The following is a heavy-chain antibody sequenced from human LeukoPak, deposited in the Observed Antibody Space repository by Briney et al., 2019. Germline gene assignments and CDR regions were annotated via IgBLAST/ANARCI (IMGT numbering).Heavy chain of an antibody. CDR3: ALSTIYY. CDR2: IRYDGSNK. D-gene: IGHD2-2*01. Sequence: PGGPLRLSCAASGFTFSSYGMHWVRQAPGKGLEWVALIRYDGSNKYYVDSVKGRFTISRDNSKNTLYLQMNSLRAEDTAVYYCALSTIYYWGQGTLVTVSS. J-gene: IGHJ4*02. CDR1: GFTFSSYG. V-gene: IGHV3-30*02.